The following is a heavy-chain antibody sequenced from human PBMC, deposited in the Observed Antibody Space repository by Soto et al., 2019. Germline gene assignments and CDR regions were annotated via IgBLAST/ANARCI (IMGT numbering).Heavy chain of an antibody. CDR2: IYYSGST. Sequence: PSETLSLTCTVSGDSISSGGYYWSWIRQHPGRGLEWIGYIYYSGSTYYNPSLKSPVTISVDTSKNQFSLKLTSVTAADTAVYYCARGQVVAAQHWGQGTLVTVSS. CDR1: GDSISSGGYY. CDR3: ARGQVVAAQH. D-gene: IGHD2-15*01. V-gene: IGHV4-31*01. J-gene: IGHJ4*02.